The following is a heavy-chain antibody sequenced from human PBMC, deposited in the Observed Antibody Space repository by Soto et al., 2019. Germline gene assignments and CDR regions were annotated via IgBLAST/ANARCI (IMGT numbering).Heavy chain of an antibody. CDR2: MYKTGST. V-gene: IGHV4-59*01. Sequence: QVRLQESGPGLVKPSETLSLTCTVSGGSISSSYWSWIRQPPGKGLEWIGYMYKTGSTVYNPSLKSPVPRLLDTSKNQFYLRVNSVTAADTAVYYCARDLWGYCGTDCYPLDVWGQGTTVTVSS. CDR1: GGSISSSY. D-gene: IGHD2-21*02. J-gene: IGHJ6*02. CDR3: ARDLWGYCGTDCYPLDV.